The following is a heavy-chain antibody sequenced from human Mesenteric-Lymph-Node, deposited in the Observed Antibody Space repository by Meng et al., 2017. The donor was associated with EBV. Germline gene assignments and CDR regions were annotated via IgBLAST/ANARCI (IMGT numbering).Heavy chain of an antibody. J-gene: IGHJ4*02. CDR3: ARRPTGIDY. CDR2: IIHGGSP. CDR1: GGSLSGAY. V-gene: IGHV4-34*12. D-gene: IGHD2-8*02. Sequence: QVQLRQGGAGLVKPSATLSLTRAVNGGSLSGAYWNWIRQPPGKGLEWIGEIIHGGSPSYNPSLKSRVTISIDTSKNQLSLMLSSVTAADTAVYYCARRPTGIDYWGQGTLVTVSS.